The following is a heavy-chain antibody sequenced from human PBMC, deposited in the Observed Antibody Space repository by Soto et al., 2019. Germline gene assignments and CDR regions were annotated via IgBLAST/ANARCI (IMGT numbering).Heavy chain of an antibody. Sequence: PGGSLRLSCGASGFTFSTYGMHWVRQAPGKGLEWVAVISYDGSSKYYADSVRGRFTISRDNSKNTLYLQMNSLRAEDTAVYYCAKDGDIAAPSFDYWGQGTLVTVSS. V-gene: IGHV3-30*18. D-gene: IGHD6-6*01. CDR3: AKDGDIAAPSFDY. CDR2: ISYDGSSK. CDR1: GFTFSTYG. J-gene: IGHJ4*02.